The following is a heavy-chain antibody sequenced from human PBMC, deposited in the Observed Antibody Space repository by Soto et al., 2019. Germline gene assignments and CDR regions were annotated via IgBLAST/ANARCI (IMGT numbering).Heavy chain of an antibody. Sequence: GGSLRLSCAASGFTFSSDAMNWVRRAPGTGLEWVPAISGSGGSTYYADSVKGRFTISRDNSKNTLYLQMNSLRAEDTAVYYCAKDLIRSSNYDSWFDPWGQGTLVTVSS. CDR3: AKDLIRSSNYDSWFDP. CDR1: GFTFSSDA. J-gene: IGHJ5*02. D-gene: IGHD4-4*01. CDR2: ISGSGGST. V-gene: IGHV3-23*01.